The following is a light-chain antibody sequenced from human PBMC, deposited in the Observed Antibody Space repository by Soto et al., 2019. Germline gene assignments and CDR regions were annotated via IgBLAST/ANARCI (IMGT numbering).Light chain of an antibody. CDR3: QQYDNVPPSIT. J-gene: IGKJ3*01. CDR1: QDISNY. Sequence: DIQMTQSPSSLSASVGDRVSITCQASQDISNYLHWYQQKPGKAPKLLIYDASSLEAGVPSRFSGTGSETDFTFTIDGLQPEDLATYYCQQYDNVPPSITFGPGTTVDLK. CDR2: DAS. V-gene: IGKV1-33*01.